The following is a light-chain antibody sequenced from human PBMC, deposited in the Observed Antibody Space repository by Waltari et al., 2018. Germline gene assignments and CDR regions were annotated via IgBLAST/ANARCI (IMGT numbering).Light chain of an antibody. CDR2: YAN. CDR1: QGISSY. CDR3: QQGNTNPRT. V-gene: IGKV1-39*01. J-gene: IGKJ1*01. Sequence: DIQMSQSPCSLSASVGDRVTITCRASQGISSYLNWYQQKPGKAPKLLIYYANSLASGVPSRFSGSGSGTEFTLTISSLQPEDFATYYCQQGNTNPRTFGQGTKVEIK.